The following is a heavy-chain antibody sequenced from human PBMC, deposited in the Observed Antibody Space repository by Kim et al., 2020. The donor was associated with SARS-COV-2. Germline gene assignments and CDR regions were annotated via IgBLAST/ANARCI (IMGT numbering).Heavy chain of an antibody. Sequence: GGSLRLSCAASGFTFSSYWMHWVRQAPGKGLVWVSRINSDGSSTSYADSVKGRFSISRDNTKNTLYLQMNSLRAEDTAGYYCGRAGPLGSSWRSYYFDHWGQRIRVTVSS. CDR1: GFTFSSYW. CDR3: GRAGPLGSSWRSYYFDH. J-gene: IGHJ4*02. V-gene: IGHV3-74*01. CDR2: INSDGSST. D-gene: IGHD6-13*01.